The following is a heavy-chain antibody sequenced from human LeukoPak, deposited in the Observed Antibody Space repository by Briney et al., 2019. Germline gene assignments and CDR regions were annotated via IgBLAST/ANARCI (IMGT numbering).Heavy chain of an antibody. CDR2: ISRSSTTI. J-gene: IGHJ4*02. Sequence: GGSLRLSCAASGFTFSSYSMNWVRQAPGKGLEWVSQISRSSTTIYYADSVKGRFIISRENDKNSVFLQMNSLRAEDTAVYYCARDSYSSSRNDYWGQGTLVTVSS. CDR3: ARDSYSSSRNDY. V-gene: IGHV3-48*01. CDR1: GFTFSSYS. D-gene: IGHD6-13*01.